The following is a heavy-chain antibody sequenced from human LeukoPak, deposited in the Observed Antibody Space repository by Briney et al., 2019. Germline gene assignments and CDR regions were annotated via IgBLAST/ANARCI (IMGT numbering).Heavy chain of an antibody. CDR2: ISSSGGTI. J-gene: IGHJ4*02. CDR3: ARGTYGDYDY. Sequence: GGSLRLSCAASGFTFSSYSMNWVRQAPGKGLEWVSYISSSGGTIYYTDSVKGQFTISRDNAKNSLYLRMNSLRAEDTAVYYCARGTYGDYDYWGQGTLVTVSS. CDR1: GFTFSSYS. D-gene: IGHD4-17*01. V-gene: IGHV3-48*04.